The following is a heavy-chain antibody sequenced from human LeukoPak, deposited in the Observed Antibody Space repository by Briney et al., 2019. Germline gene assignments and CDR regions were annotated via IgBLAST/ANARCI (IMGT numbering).Heavy chain of an antibody. Sequence: GGSLRLSCAASGFNFSNYAMTWARQAPGKGLEWVPTVNNNDRPYYADSVKGRFTISRDNSRNTLYLQMNTLRVEDTALYYCAKARAAVVEAAINYWGQGILVTVSP. CDR2: VNNNDRP. D-gene: IGHD2-15*01. CDR3: AKARAAVVEAAINY. CDR1: GFNFSNYA. V-gene: IGHV3-23*01. J-gene: IGHJ4*02.